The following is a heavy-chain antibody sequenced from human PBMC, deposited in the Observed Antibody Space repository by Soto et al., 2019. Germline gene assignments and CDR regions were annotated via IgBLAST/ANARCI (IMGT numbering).Heavy chain of an antibody. CDR2: LSDSGDSI. V-gene: IGHV3-23*01. J-gene: IGHJ4*02. CDR3: XXXXXXXXXXFFDL. Sequence: EVQLLESGGGLVQPGRSLRLSCTASGFTFSSHAMTWVXXXXXXXXXWVSGLSDSGDSIYYADSVKGRFTIYRDNSMXXXXXXXXXXXXXXXXXXXXXXXXXXXXXXFFDLWGQGTLVTVSS. CDR1: GFTFSSHA.